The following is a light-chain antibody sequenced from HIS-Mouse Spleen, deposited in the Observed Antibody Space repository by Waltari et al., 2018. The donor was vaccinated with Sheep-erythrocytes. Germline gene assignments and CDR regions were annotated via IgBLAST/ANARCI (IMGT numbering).Light chain of an antibody. CDR1: SSDVGGYNY. CDR3: CSYAGSYNHV. Sequence: QSALTQPRSVSGSPGQSVTISCTGTSSDVGGYNYVSWYQQHPGKAPKLMIYDVGKRPSGVPDRFSGPKSGNTASLTISGLQAEDEADYYCCSYAGSYNHVFATGTKVTVL. V-gene: IGLV2-11*01. J-gene: IGLJ1*01. CDR2: DVG.